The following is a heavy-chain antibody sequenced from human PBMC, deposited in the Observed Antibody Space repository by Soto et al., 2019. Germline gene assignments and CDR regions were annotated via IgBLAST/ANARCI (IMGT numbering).Heavy chain of an antibody. CDR3: AKDPVSYDSSGYYGYFDY. D-gene: IGHD3-22*01. CDR2: ISGSGGST. CDR1: GFTFSSYA. V-gene: IGHV3-23*01. J-gene: IGHJ4*02. Sequence: PGGSLRLSCAASGFTFSSYAMSWVRQAPGKGLEWVSAISGSGGSTYYADSVKGRFTTSRDNSKNTLYLQMNSLRAEDTAVYYCAKDPVSYDSSGYYGYFDYWGQGTLVTVSS.